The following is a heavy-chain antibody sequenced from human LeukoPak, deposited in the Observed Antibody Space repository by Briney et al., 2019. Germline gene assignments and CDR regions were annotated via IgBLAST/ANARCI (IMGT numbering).Heavy chain of an antibody. J-gene: IGHJ4*02. V-gene: IGHV4-39*01. D-gene: IGHD3-10*01. Sequence: PSETLSLTCTVSGGSISSSSYYWGWIRQPPGKGLEWTGGIYYSGSTYYNPSFKSRVTISVDTSKNQFSLMLSSVTAADTAVYYCARHSGYYGSGSYYIDYWGQGTLVTVSS. CDR3: ARHSGYYGSGSYYIDY. CDR2: IYYSGST. CDR1: GGSISSSSYY.